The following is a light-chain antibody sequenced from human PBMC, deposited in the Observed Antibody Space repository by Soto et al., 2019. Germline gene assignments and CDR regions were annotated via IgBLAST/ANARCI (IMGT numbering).Light chain of an antibody. J-gene: IGKJ1*01. V-gene: IGKV3-11*01. CDR1: LRVSSS. CDR2: DAS. CDR3: QLRYNWPPTWT. Sequence: IVLSQSPGTLSLSPGERATLSCRASLRVSSSLAWYQQKPGQAPRLLMFDASNRATGIPARFGGSVSGTDSTLTISSLEPEDFAVYYCQLRYNWPPTWTFGQGTKVAIK.